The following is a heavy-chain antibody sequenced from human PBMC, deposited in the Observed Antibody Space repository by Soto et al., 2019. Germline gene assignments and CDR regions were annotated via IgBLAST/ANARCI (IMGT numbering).Heavy chain of an antibody. V-gene: IGHV4-61*01. CDR2: IYYSGST. J-gene: IGHJ5*02. Sequence: QVQLQESGPGLVKPSETLSLTCTVSGGSVSSGSYYWSWIRQPPGKGLEWIGYIYYSGSTNYNPSLKSRVTRAVDTSKNQFSLKLSSVTAADTAVYYCARDSDGSGSPFRNWFDPWGQGTLVTVSS. CDR1: GGSVSSGSYY. CDR3: ARDSDGSGSPFRNWFDP. D-gene: IGHD3-10*01.